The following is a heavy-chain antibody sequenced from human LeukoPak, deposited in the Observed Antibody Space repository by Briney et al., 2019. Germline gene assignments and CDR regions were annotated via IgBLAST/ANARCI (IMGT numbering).Heavy chain of an antibody. CDR1: GGSISSYY. CDR2: IYYSGST. CDR3: ARHIRAAAGLDAFDI. D-gene: IGHD6-13*01. V-gene: IGHV4-59*12. Sequence: SETLSLTCTVSGGSISSYYWSWIRQPPGEGLEWIGYIYYSGSTNYNPSLKSRVTISVDTSKNQFSLKLSSVTAADTAVYYCARHIRAAAGLDAFDIWGQGTMVTVSS. J-gene: IGHJ3*02.